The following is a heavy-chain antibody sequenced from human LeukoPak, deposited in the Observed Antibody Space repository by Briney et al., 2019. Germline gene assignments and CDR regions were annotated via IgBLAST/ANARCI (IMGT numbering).Heavy chain of an antibody. Sequence: SETLSLTCAVSGYSISSGYYWGWIRQPPGKGLEWIGSIYHSGSTYYNPSLKSRVTISVDTSKNQFSLKLSSVTAADTAVYYCARSITGTLFDYWDQGTLVTVSS. CDR2: IYHSGST. CDR3: ARSITGTLFDY. V-gene: IGHV4-38-2*01. J-gene: IGHJ4*02. D-gene: IGHD1-20*01. CDR1: GYSISSGYY.